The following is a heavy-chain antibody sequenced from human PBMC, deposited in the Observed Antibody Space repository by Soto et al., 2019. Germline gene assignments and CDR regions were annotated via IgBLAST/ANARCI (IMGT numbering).Heavy chain of an antibody. J-gene: IGHJ4*02. CDR2: IIPIFGTA. CDR3: ARVGYTGYSSSGGADY. D-gene: IGHD6-13*01. V-gene: IGHV1-69*01. CDR1: GGTFSSYA. Sequence: QVQLVQSGAEVKKPGSSVKVSCKASGGTFSSYAISWVRQAPGQGLEWMGGIIPIFGTANYAQKFQGRVTITADESTSTAYMEMSSLRSEDTAVYYCARVGYTGYSSSGGADYWGQGPLVTVSS.